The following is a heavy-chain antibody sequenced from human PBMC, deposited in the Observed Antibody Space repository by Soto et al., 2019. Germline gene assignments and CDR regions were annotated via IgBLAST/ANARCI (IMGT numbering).Heavy chain of an antibody. CDR1: GFTFSSYG. CDR3: AKSYDSSGYYCLDF. CDR2: INIGGSS. D-gene: IGHD3-22*01. Sequence: GGTLRLSCAASGFTFSSYGMHWVRQAPGRGLEWVSSINIGGSSYYADSVKGRFTISRDNSKNTLYLRMNSLRAEDAAIYYCAKSYDSSGYYCLDFWGHGTLVTVSS. J-gene: IGHJ4*01. V-gene: IGHV3-NL1*01.